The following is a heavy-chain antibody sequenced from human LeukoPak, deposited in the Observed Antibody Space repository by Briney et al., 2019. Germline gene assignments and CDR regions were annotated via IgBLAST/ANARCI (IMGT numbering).Heavy chain of an antibody. CDR3: ATLAQVGVRAFDI. CDR2: ISWNSGSI. D-gene: IGHD3-10*01. CDR1: GFTFDDYA. J-gene: IGHJ3*02. V-gene: IGHV3-9*01. Sequence: PGRSLRLSCAASGFTFDDYAMQWVRQAPGKGLGWDSGISWNSGSIGYADSVKGRFTISRDNAKNSLYLQMNSLRAEDTALYYCATLAQVGVRAFDIWGQGTMVTVSS.